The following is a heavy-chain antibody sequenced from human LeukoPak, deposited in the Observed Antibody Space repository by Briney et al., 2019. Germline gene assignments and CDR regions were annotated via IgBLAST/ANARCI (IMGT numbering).Heavy chain of an antibody. Sequence: PSETLSLTCTVSGGSISSYYWSWIRQPPGKGLEWIGSIYYSGGTNYNPSLKSRVTISVGTSKIQFSLKLSSVTAAGTAVYYCARWQYTISSGWFDPWGQGTLVTVSS. CDR2: IYYSGGT. J-gene: IGHJ5*02. CDR1: GGSISSYY. V-gene: IGHV4-59*08. D-gene: IGHD6-6*01. CDR3: ARWQYTISSGWFDP.